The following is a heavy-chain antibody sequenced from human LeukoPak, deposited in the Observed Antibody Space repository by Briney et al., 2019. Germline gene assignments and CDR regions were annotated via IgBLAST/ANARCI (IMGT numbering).Heavy chain of an antibody. CDR2: INPSGGST. V-gene: IGHV1-46*01. D-gene: IGHD2-2*01. CDR1: GYTFTSYY. Sequence: ASVKVSCKASGYTFTSYYMHWVRQAPGQGLEWMGIINPSGGSTSYAQKFQGRVTMTRDTSTSTVYMELSSLRSEDTAVYYCAREGQLPIPNYHYYYMDVWGKGTTVTVSS. J-gene: IGHJ6*03. CDR3: AREGQLPIPNYHYYYMDV.